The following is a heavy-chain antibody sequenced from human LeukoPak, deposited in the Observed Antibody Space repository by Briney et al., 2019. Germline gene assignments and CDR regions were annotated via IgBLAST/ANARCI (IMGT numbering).Heavy chain of an antibody. CDR1: GFSFDSFA. J-gene: IGHJ4*02. Sequence: GGSLRLSCAASGFSFDSFATTWVRQAPGKGLEWVSGIGGSGGSTCHADSVKGRFTISRDNFKSTVHLQMNSLSAEETAVYYCAKDASPYYWGQGTLVTVSS. CDR2: IGGSGGST. V-gene: IGHV3-23*01. CDR3: AKDASPYY.